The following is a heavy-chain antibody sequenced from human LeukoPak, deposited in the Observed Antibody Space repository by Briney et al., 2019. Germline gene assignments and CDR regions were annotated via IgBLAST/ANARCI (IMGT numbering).Heavy chain of an antibody. CDR2: INPHSGGS. CDR1: GYTFTGYY. V-gene: IGHV1-2*02. D-gene: IGHD3-9*01. Sequence: ASVAVSCKASGYTFTGYYMYWVRQAPGQGLECMGWINPHSGGSSYAQNCQGRVTMTRDTSISTAYMELSGLRSDDTAVYYCARGLIGYEFAYWGQGTLVTVSS. CDR3: ARGLIGYEFAY. J-gene: IGHJ4*02.